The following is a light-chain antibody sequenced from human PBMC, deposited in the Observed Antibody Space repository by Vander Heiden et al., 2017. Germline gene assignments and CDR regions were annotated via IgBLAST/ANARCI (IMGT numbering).Light chain of an antibody. CDR2: AAS. CDR1: QSISSY. V-gene: IGKV1-39*01. J-gene: IGKJ2*01. CDR3: QQSYSTPRT. Sequence: DIQMTQSPSSLSASVGDRVTITCRASQSISSYLNWYQQKPGKAPKLLIYAASSLQSGVPSRFSGGGSGTDFTLTISSLQPEDFATYYCQQSYSTPRTFGQGTKLGIK.